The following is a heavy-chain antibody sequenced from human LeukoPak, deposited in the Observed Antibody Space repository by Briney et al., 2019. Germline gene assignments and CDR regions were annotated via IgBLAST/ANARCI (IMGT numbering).Heavy chain of an antibody. CDR1: GFTFNTYE. Sequence: GGSLRLSCAASGFTFNTYEMNWVRQAPGKGLEWVSHINTDGTATTYADSVRGRFTISRDNAKSTLYLQMNNLRAEDTALYYCVRDSNLSFDYWGQGSLVTVSS. CDR2: INTDGTAT. J-gene: IGHJ4*02. CDR3: VRDSNLSFDY. D-gene: IGHD1-14*01. V-gene: IGHV3-74*01.